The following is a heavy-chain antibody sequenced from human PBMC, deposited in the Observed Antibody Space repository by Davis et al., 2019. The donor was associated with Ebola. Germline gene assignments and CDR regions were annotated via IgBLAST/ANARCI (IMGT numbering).Heavy chain of an antibody. CDR1: CCSISRSS. CDR2: ISYILSS. D-gene: IGHD3-3*01. Sequence: SDPLSLPFPVSCCSISRSSWRCIRPPPGKCLASLVYISYILSSNYNPSLKSRVTIAVDTSKNHFSLKLSSVTAADTAVYYCAKSGLSFGVVKYHYGMDVWGKGTTVTVSS. CDR3: AKSGLSFGVVKYHYGMDV. J-gene: IGHJ6*04. V-gene: IGHV4-59*12.